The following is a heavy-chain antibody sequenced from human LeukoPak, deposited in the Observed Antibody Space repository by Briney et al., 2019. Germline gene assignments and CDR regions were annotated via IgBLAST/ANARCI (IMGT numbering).Heavy chain of an antibody. J-gene: IGHJ4*02. CDR3: ANVWNYSDY. D-gene: IGHD1-1*01. CDR2: ISYDGSNR. V-gene: IGHV3-30*18. Sequence: GGSLRLSCAASGFTFSSYGMHWVRQAPGKGLEWVAVISYDGSNRYYADSVKGRFTISRDNSKNTLYLQMNSLRAEDTAVYYCANVWNYSDYWGQGTLVTVSS. CDR1: GFTFSSYG.